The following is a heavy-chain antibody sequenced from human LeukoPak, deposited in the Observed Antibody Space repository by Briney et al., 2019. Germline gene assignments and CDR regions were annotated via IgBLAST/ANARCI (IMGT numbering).Heavy chain of an antibody. V-gene: IGHV4-59*12. CDR1: GGSIRSYY. J-gene: IGHJ4*02. CDR3: ARPAIAAAGTGEFDY. Sequence: SETLSLACTVSGGSIRSYYWSWIRQPPGKGLEWIGYIYHSGSTNYNPSLKSRVTISLDTSKSQFSLKLSSVTATDTAVYYCARPAIAAAGTGEFDYWGQGTLVTVSS. D-gene: IGHD6-13*01. CDR2: IYHSGST.